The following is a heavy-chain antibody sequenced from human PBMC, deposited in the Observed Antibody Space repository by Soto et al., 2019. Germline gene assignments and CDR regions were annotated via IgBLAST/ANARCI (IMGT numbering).Heavy chain of an antibody. CDR2: ISDIGTYI. CDR1: GFTLSDYS. CDR3: ARDIVGGALDGFDI. Sequence: EVHLVESGGGLVRPGGSLRLYCVASGFTLSDYSMNWVRLAPGKGLEWVSSISDIGTYIFYADSVKGRFAISRDNAKNSLFLQMNSLRAEDTALYYCARDIVGGALDGFDIWGQGTIVTVSS. D-gene: IGHD1-26*01. V-gene: IGHV3-21*01. J-gene: IGHJ3*02.